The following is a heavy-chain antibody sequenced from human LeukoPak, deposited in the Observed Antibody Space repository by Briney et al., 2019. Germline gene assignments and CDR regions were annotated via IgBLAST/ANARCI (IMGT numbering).Heavy chain of an antibody. CDR3: ARGQDTAMAYVRGSFYY. Sequence: ASVKVSCKASGYTFTSYYMHWVRQTPGQRLEWVVIINPRGARKLYEQKFQVRVSMTRDTSTITGYMELRSLRAEDTAVYYCARGQDTAMAYVRGSFYYWGQGTLVTVSS. D-gene: IGHD5-18*01. CDR2: INPRGARK. CDR1: GYTFTSYY. V-gene: IGHV1-46*01. J-gene: IGHJ4*02.